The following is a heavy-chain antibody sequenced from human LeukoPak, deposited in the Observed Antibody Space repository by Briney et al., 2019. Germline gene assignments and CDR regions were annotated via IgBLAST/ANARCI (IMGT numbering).Heavy chain of an antibody. V-gene: IGHV1-2*02. J-gene: IGHJ4*02. Sequence: ASVRVSCTASGYAFTVYYIHWVRQAPGQGLEWMGCINPNSGGAKFAQKFQGRVTMTSDTSISTAYMDLSSLRSDDTAVYYCAKGGYFESSGYGSWGQGTLVSVS. CDR2: INPNSGGA. CDR3: AKGGYFESSGYGS. D-gene: IGHD3-22*01. CDR1: GYAFTVYY.